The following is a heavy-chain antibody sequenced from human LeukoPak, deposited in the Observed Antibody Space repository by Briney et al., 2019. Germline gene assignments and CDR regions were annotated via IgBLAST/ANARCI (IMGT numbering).Heavy chain of an antibody. CDR2: ISYDGSNK. D-gene: IGHD6-19*01. CDR1: GFTFSSYG. J-gene: IGHJ4*02. CDR3: ATLAEGIAVAADGDY. V-gene: IGHV3-30*03. Sequence: GGSLRLSCAASGFTFSSYGMHWVRQAPGKGLEWVAVISYDGSNKYYADSVKGRFTISRDNSKNTLYLQMNSLRAEDTAVYYCATLAEGIAVAADGDYWGQGTLVTVSS.